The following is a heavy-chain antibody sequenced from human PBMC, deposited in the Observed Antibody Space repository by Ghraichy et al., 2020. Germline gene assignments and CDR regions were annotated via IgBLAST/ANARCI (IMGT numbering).Heavy chain of an antibody. CDR2: IYYSGST. CDR3: ARGAVVVTAARPLDYFDY. J-gene: IGHJ4*02. V-gene: IGHV4-61*01. D-gene: IGHD2-2*02. CDR1: GGSVSSGSYY. Sequence: SETLSLTCTVSGGSVSSGSYYWIWIRPPPGKELVWIGYIYYSGSTNYNPSLKSRVTISLYTSKNQFSLKLSSVTATDAAMYYCARGAVVVTAARPLDYFDYWGQGTLVTVSS.